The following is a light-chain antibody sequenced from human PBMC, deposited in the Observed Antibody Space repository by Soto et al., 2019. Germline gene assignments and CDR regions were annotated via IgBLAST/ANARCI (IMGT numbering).Light chain of an antibody. Sequence: EIVMTQSPATLSLSPGERATLSCRASQSVSSSYLAWYQQKPGQAPRLLIYAASSRATGIADGFSGSGSGTDFTLTISILEDEDFAFYYCQQYSSSPPTFGQGTKVEIK. CDR2: AAS. J-gene: IGKJ1*01. V-gene: IGKV3-20*01. CDR1: QSVSSSY. CDR3: QQYSSSPPT.